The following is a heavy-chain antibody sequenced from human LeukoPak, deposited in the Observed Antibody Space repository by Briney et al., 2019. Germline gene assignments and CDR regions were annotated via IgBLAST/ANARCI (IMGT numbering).Heavy chain of an antibody. Sequence: GASVNVSCTASGGTFSSYAISWVRQAPGQGLEWMGGIIPIFGTANYAQKFQGRVTITADESTSTAYLELSSLRSEDTAVYYCARDPGGVDYGDYNPERAFDIWGQGTMVTVSS. CDR2: IIPIFGTA. D-gene: IGHD4-17*01. CDR3: ARDPGGVDYGDYNPERAFDI. V-gene: IGHV1-69*13. J-gene: IGHJ3*02. CDR1: GGTFSSYA.